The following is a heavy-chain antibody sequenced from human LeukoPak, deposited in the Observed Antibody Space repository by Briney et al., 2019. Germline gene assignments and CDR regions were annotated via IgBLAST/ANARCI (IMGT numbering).Heavy chain of an antibody. D-gene: IGHD1-26*01. V-gene: IGHV4-59*08. Sequence: PSETLSLTCTVSGGSISNYYWTWIRQPPGKGLEWIGNVYNDVSTNYNPSLKSRVTISVDTSKNQFSLKLSFVTAADTVVYYCARPTHSGTSYDAFGIWGQGTMVTVSS. CDR3: ARPTHSGTSYDAFGI. CDR2: VYNDVST. J-gene: IGHJ3*02. CDR1: GGSISNYY.